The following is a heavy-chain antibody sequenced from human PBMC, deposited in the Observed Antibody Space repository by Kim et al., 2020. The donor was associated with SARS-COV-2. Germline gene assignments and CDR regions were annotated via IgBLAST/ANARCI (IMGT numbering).Heavy chain of an antibody. CDR1: GGSFSGYY. Sequence: SETLSLTCAVYGGSFSGYYWSWIRQPPGKGLEWSGEINHSGSTNYNPSLKSRVTISVDTSKNQFSLKLSAVTAADTAGYYCARVYKVSGWYFFDYWGQG. CDR2: INHSGST. CDR3: ARVYKVSGWYFFDY. D-gene: IGHD6-19*01. V-gene: IGHV4-34*01. J-gene: IGHJ4*02.